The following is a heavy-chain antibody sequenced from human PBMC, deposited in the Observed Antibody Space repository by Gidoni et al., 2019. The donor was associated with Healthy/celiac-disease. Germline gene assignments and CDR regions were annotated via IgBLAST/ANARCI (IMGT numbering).Heavy chain of an antibody. CDR1: GLPFSSYA. CDR2: ISGSGGST. Sequence: EVQLLESGGGLVQPGGSLRLSCGASGLPFSSYAMGWVRQAPRKWLEWVSAISGSGGSTYYADSVKGRFTISRDNSKNTLYLQMNSLRAEDTAVYYCAKAGCSSTSCYTGWGQGTLVTVSS. V-gene: IGHV3-23*01. D-gene: IGHD2-2*02. CDR3: AKAGCSSTSCYTG. J-gene: IGHJ4*02.